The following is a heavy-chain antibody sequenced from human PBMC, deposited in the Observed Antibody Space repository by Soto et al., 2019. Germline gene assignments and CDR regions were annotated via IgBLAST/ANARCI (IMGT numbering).Heavy chain of an antibody. Sequence: GGPLRLSFAASGFTFSIYGMHCVLQAPGKGLEWVAVISYDGSNKYYEDSVKGRLTISRDNSKNTLYLKMKRMRAEDTEVYYCERDHHCSSTSCYGFDTWGQGTLVTVSS. V-gene: IGHV3-30*03. J-gene: IGHJ5*02. CDR2: ISYDGSNK. CDR1: GFTFSIYG. CDR3: ERDHHCSSTSCYGFDT. D-gene: IGHD2-2*01.